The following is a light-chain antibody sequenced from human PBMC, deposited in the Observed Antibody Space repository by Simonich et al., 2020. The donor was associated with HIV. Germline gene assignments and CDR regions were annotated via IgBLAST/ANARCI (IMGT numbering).Light chain of an antibody. CDR3: QQYDNLPIT. CDR2: AAS. Sequence: IQLTQSPSFPSASVVDRVTITCRANQCISRYLAWYQQKPGKAPNLLINAASTLQSGVPARFSGSGSGTEFTLTISSLQPEDIATYYCQQYDNLPITFGQGTRLEIK. CDR1: QCISRY. J-gene: IGKJ5*01. V-gene: IGKV1-9*01.